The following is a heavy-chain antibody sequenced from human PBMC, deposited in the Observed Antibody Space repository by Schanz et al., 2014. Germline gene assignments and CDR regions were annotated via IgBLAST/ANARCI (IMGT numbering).Heavy chain of an antibody. CDR2: ICSSGNTI. J-gene: IGHJ4*02. Sequence: EVQLVESGGGVVQPGRSLRLSCAAYGFTLSSYAMHWVRQAPGKGLEWVSYICSSGNTIYYADSVKGRVTISRDNSKNTLYLQMNTLRAEDTAVYYCARDRGYCSGGSCLTFDYWGQGTLVTVS. V-gene: IGHV3-48*01. CDR1: GFTLSSYA. CDR3: ARDRGYCSGGSCLTFDY. D-gene: IGHD2-15*01.